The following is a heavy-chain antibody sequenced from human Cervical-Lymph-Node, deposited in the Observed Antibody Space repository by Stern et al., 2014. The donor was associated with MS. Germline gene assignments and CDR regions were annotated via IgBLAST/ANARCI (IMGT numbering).Heavy chain of an antibody. CDR1: GFTFSSYG. D-gene: IGHD2-2*01. CDR2: ISHDERKK. Sequence: VQLVESGGGAVQPGRSLRLSCAASGFTFSSYGMHWVRQAPGKGLEWGAVISHDERKKYYADSVKGRFTISRDNSKNMLYLQVNSLRAEDTAIYYCASLYCSSTSCYDNYYYGVDVWGQGTTVTVSS. J-gene: IGHJ6*02. V-gene: IGHV3-30*03. CDR3: ASLYCSSTSCYDNYYYGVDV.